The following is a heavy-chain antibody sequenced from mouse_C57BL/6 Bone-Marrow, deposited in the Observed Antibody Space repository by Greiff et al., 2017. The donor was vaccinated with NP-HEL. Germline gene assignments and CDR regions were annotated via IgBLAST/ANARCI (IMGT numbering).Heavy chain of an antibody. Sequence: QVQLQQPGAELVKPGASVKLSCKASGYTFTSYWMHWVKQRPGQGLEWIGMIHPNSGSTNYNEKFKSKATLTVDKSSSTAYMQLSSLTSEDSAVYYCARHDYYSNSWFAYWGQGTLVTVSA. CDR3: ARHDYYSNSWFAY. D-gene: IGHD2-5*01. CDR2: IHPNSGST. CDR1: GYTFTSYW. V-gene: IGHV1-64*01. J-gene: IGHJ3*01.